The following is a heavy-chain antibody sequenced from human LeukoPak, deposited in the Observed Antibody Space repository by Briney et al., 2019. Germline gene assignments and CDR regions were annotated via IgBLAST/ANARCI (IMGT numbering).Heavy chain of an antibody. CDR3: ARGLGDYYDPSGYYYAVPAH. V-gene: IGHV1-8*01. CDR1: GYTFTTYD. CDR2: MNPNSGDT. D-gene: IGHD3-22*01. J-gene: IGHJ4*02. Sequence: ASVKVSCKASGYTFTTYDITWVRQATGQGLEWMGWMNPNSGDTAYAQKFQGRVAMTRDTSISTAYMELSSLRSEDTAVYYCARGLGDYYDPSGYYYAVPAHWGQGTLVTVSS.